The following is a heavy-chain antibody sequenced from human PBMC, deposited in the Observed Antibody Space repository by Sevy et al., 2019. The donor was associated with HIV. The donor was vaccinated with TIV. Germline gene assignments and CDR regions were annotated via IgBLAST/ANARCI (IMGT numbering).Heavy chain of an antibody. CDR3: AGRGEGGRFDY. Sequence: ASVKVSCKASGYTFTSYYIHWVRQAPGQGLEWMGIINPTGGSTTYAQKFQGRVTMTRDTSTTTVYMELSGLRSEDTAVYYCAGRGEGGRFDYWGQGTLVTVSS. D-gene: IGHD2-21*01. CDR2: INPTGGST. CDR1: GYTFTSYY. V-gene: IGHV1-46*01. J-gene: IGHJ4*02.